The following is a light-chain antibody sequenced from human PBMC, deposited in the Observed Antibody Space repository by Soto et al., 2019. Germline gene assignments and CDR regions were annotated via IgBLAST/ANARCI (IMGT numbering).Light chain of an antibody. CDR1: QSISSY. CDR3: QQSYSTPLT. J-gene: IGKJ2*01. V-gene: IGKV1-39*01. Sequence: DIQMTQSPSSLSASVGDRVTITCRASQSISSYLNWYQQKPGKAPKLLIYAASSLQSGVPSRFGGSGSGTDFTLTISSLQPEDFATYDCQQSYSTPLTFGQGTKLEIK. CDR2: AAS.